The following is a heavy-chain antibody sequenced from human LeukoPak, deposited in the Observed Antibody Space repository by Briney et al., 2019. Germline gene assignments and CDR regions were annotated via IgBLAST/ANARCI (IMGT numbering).Heavy chain of an antibody. CDR1: GFTFSSYG. V-gene: IGHV3-30*02. CDR3: AKDRLLWFGELLPPYYFDY. J-gene: IGHJ4*02. D-gene: IGHD3-10*01. CDR2: IRYDGSNK. Sequence: PGGSLRLSCAASGFTFSSYGMHWVRQAPGKGLEWVAFIRYDGSNKYYADSVKCRFTISRDNSKNTLYLQMNSLRAEDTAVYYCAKDRLLWFGELLPPYYFDYWGQGTLVTVSS.